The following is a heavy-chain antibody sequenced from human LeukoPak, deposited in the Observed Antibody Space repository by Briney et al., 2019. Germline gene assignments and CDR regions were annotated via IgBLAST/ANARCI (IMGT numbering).Heavy chain of an antibody. Sequence: SETLSLTCTVSGGSISSYYWSWIRQPPGKGLEWIGYIYYSGSTNYNPSLKSRVTISVDTSKNQFSLKLSSVTAADTAVYYCARGGRYYDSSGDAFDIWGQGTMVTVSS. J-gene: IGHJ3*02. V-gene: IGHV4-59*01. CDR1: GGSISSYY. CDR3: ARGGRYYDSSGDAFDI. CDR2: IYYSGST. D-gene: IGHD3-22*01.